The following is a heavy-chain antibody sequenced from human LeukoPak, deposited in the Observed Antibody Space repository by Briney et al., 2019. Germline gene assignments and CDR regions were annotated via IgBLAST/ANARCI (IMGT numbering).Heavy chain of an antibody. V-gene: IGHV4-39*01. Sequence: SETLSLTCTVSGGSISSSSYYWGWIRQPPGKGLEWIGSIYYSGSTYYNPSLKSRVTISVDTSKNQFSLKLSSVTAADTAVYYCARYTAMVNDAFDIWGQGTMVTVSS. CDR1: GGSISSSSYY. D-gene: IGHD5-18*01. CDR2: IYYSGST. J-gene: IGHJ3*02. CDR3: ARYTAMVNDAFDI.